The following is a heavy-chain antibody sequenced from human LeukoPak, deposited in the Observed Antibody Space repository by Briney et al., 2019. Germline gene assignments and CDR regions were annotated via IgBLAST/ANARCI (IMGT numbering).Heavy chain of an antibody. Sequence: SETLSLTCAVYGGSFSGYYWSWIRQPPGKGLEWIGEINHSGSTNYNPSLKSRVTISVDTFKNQFSLKLSSVTAADTAVYYCARGSVRLSGYYGSGSYYGWFDPWGQGTLVTVSS. CDR2: INHSGST. CDR1: GGSFSGYY. CDR3: ARGSVRLSGYYGSGSYYGWFDP. J-gene: IGHJ5*02. V-gene: IGHV4-34*01. D-gene: IGHD3-10*01.